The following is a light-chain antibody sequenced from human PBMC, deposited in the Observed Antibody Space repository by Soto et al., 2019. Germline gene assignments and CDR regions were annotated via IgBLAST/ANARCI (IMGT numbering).Light chain of an antibody. V-gene: IGKV3-11*01. CDR2: DAS. CDR3: QQQSNRPPLT. CDR1: QSVSRY. Sequence: EIVLTQSPATLSLSPGERATLSCRASQSVSRYLAWYQQKPGQTPRLLIYDASHRATGIPARFSGSGSGTDFTLTITSLEPEDFAVYYRQQQSNRPPLTFGGGTKVEIK. J-gene: IGKJ4*01.